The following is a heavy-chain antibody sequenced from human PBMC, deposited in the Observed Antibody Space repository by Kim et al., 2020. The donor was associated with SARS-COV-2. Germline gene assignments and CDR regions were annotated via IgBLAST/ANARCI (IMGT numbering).Heavy chain of an antibody. Sequence: SETLSLTCTVSGGSIGHFYWNWIRLSPEKGLEWIGYIYHNDYINYNPSLQSRVTISIDNSRSQFSLKLNSVTAADTAVYYCARSGVSPWYRYFDLWGRGTLVTVSS. V-gene: IGHV4-59*01. D-gene: IGHD1-1*01. CDR3: ARSGVSPWYRYFDL. CDR1: GGSIGHFY. J-gene: IGHJ2*01. CDR2: IYHNDYI.